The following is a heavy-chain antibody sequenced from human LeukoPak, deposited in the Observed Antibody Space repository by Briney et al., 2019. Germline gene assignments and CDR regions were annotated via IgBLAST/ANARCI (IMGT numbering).Heavy chain of an antibody. CDR3: ARQRSTRVEEFDY. CDR2: IKQDGSEK. V-gene: IGHV3-7*01. D-gene: IGHD1-1*01. J-gene: IGHJ4*02. Sequence: GGSLRLSCAASGFTFSSYWMSWVRQAPGKGLEWVANIKQDGSEKYSVVSVKGRFTISRDNAKNSLYLQMNRLRAEDTAVYYCARQRSTRVEEFDYWGQGTLVTVSS. CDR1: GFTFSSYW.